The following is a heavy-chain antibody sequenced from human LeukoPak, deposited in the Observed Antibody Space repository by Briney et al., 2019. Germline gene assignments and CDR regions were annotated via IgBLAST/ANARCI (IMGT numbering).Heavy chain of an antibody. Sequence: SETLSLTCTVSGGSIGIYYWSWIRQPPGRGLEWIEYIYYSSTTNYNPSLKSRVTISLDTSKTQFSLKLSSVTAADTAMYNCARHADWETLHQIFDFDFWGQGLLVTVSS. J-gene: IGHJ4*02. CDR2: IYYSSTT. V-gene: IGHV4-59*08. CDR3: ARHADWETLHQIFDFDF. D-gene: IGHD3-9*01. CDR1: GGSIGIYY.